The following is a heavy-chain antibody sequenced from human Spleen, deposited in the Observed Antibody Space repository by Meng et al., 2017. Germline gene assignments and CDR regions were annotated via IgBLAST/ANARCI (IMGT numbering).Heavy chain of an antibody. CDR2: IKLNSGGT. Sequence: QVQPVQSGPEVKKPGASVKVSCKASDYTFTGYGVSWVRQAPGQGLEWMGRIKLNSGGTIYAKKFQGRVTMTRDTSVTTAYMELSRLRSDDTAVYYCARGRGYSGYDYAFWGQGTLVTVSS. CDR3: ARGRGYSGYDYAF. CDR1: DYTFTGYG. D-gene: IGHD5-12*01. V-gene: IGHV1-2*06. J-gene: IGHJ4*02.